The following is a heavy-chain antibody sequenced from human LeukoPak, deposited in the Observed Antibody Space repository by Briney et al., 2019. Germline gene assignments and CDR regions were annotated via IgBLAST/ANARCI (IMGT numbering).Heavy chain of an antibody. D-gene: IGHD1-26*01. Sequence: GGSLRLSCAASGFTFSILDMSWVRQAPGKGLEWVSAISGSGGSTYYADSVKGRFTISRDNSKNTLYLQMNSLRAEDTAVYYCARVGEGAAKDWGQGTLVTVSS. CDR1: GFTFSILD. V-gene: IGHV3-23*01. CDR3: ARVGEGAAKD. CDR2: ISGSGGST. J-gene: IGHJ4*02.